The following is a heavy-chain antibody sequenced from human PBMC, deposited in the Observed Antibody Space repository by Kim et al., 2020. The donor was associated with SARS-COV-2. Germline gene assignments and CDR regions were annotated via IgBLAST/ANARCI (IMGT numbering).Heavy chain of an antibody. Sequence: GGSLRLSCAASGFTFSSYAMSWVRQAPGKGLEWVSAISGSGGSTYYADSVKGRFTISRDNSKNTLYLQMNSLRAEDTAVYYCAKDPYCSSTSCYFHYYGMDVWGQGTTVTVSS. CDR3: AKDPYCSSTSCYFHYYGMDV. D-gene: IGHD2-2*01. V-gene: IGHV3-23*01. CDR1: GFTFSSYA. CDR2: ISGSGGST. J-gene: IGHJ6*02.